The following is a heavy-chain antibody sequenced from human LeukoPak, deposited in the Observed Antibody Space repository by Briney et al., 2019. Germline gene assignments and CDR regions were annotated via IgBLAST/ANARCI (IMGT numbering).Heavy chain of an antibody. D-gene: IGHD6-6*01. CDR3: ARRGIAARLLDY. V-gene: IGHV1-69*13. CDR1: GGTFSSYA. CDR2: IIPIFGTA. J-gene: IGHJ4*02. Sequence: SVKVSCKASGGTFSSYAISWVRQAPGQGLEWMGGIIPIFGTANYAQKFQGRVTITADESTSTAYMELSSLRSEDTAVYYCARRGIAARLLDYWGQGTLVTVSS.